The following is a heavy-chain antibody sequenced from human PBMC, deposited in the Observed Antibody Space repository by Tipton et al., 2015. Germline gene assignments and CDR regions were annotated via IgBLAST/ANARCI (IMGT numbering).Heavy chain of an antibody. D-gene: IGHD3-10*01. J-gene: IGHJ6*02. CDR2: IYHSGTS. CDR3: ARGFFASGAYYKTPPCYNYYGMDV. V-gene: IGHV4-4*02. CDR1: GESISSPYW. Sequence: TLSLTCAVSGESISSPYWWTWVRQSPGKGLEWIGEIYHSGTSKCSPSLTGRLNISVDKPKNSFSLELTSVIAADTAIYYCARGFFASGAYYKTPPCYNYYGMDVWGQGTTVIVSS.